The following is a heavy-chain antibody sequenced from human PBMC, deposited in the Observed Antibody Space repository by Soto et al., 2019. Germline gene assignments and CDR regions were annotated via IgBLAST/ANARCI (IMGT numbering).Heavy chain of an antibody. CDR1: GYTLTELS. Sequence: ASVKVSCKVSGYTLTELSMHWVRQAPGKGLEWMGGFDPEAGETIYAQKFQGRVTMTEDTSKDTAYMELSSLRSEDTAVYYCATAGPYYYDSSGLNYWGQGTLVTVSS. D-gene: IGHD3-22*01. CDR2: FDPEAGET. V-gene: IGHV1-24*01. CDR3: ATAGPYYYDSSGLNY. J-gene: IGHJ4*02.